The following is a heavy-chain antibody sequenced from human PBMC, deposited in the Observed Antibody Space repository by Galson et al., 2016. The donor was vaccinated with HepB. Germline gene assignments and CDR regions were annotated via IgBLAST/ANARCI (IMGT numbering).Heavy chain of an antibody. CDR1: GVSMSDYY. Sequence: ETLSLTCTVSGVSMSDYYWNWIRRPPGKGLEWIGYVYDNGNTKYNPSLKSRAIISVDTSKSKFSLRLQSVTAADTAVYYCAAVRLVATYYDSVLGYGLGVWGQGTTLSVS. CDR2: VYDNGNT. CDR3: AAVRLVATYYDSVLGYGLGV. J-gene: IGHJ6*02. D-gene: IGHD5-12*01. V-gene: IGHV4-59*01.